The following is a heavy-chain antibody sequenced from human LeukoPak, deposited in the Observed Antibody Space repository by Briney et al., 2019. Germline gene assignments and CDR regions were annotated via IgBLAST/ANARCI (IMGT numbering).Heavy chain of an antibody. CDR2: IYPGDSDT. J-gene: IGHJ3*02. D-gene: IGHD3-3*01. Sequence: GESLKISCKGSGYSFTSYWIGWVRQMPGKGLEWMGIIYPGDSDTRYSPSFQGQVTISADKSISTAYLQWSSLKASDTAMYYCARQSYDFWSGYWDAFDIWGQGTMVTVSS. CDR1: GYSFTSYW. V-gene: IGHV5-51*01. CDR3: ARQSYDFWSGYWDAFDI.